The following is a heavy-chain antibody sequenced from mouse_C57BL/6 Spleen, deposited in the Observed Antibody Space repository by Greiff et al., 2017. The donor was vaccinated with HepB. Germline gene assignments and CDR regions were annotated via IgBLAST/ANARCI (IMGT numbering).Heavy chain of an antibody. CDR2: IYPRSGST. CDR1: GYTFTSYG. Sequence: VQLQQSGAELARPGASVKLSCKASGYTFTSYGISWVKQRTGQGLEWIGEIYPRSGSTYYNEKFKGKATLTADKSSSTAYMELRSLTSEDSAVYFCARLGSSGYSFDYWGQGTTLTVSS. CDR3: ARLGSSGYSFDY. D-gene: IGHD3-2*02. J-gene: IGHJ2*01. V-gene: IGHV1-81*01.